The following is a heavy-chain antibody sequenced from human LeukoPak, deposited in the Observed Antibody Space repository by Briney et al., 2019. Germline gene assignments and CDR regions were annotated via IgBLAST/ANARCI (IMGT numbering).Heavy chain of an antibody. CDR2: ISAYNGNT. D-gene: IGHD6-13*01. V-gene: IGHV1-18*01. Sequence: GASVKVSCKASGYTFTSYGISWVRQAPGQGLEWMGWISAYNGNTNYAQKLQGRVTMTTDTSTSTAYMELRSLRSDDTAAYYCARGQSIAAAGTVDYWGQGTLVTVSS. J-gene: IGHJ4*02. CDR3: ARGQSIAAAGTVDY. CDR1: GYTFTSYG.